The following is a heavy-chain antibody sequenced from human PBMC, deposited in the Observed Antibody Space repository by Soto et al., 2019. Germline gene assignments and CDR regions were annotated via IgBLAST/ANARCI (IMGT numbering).Heavy chain of an antibody. Sequence: SVKVSCKTSGFTFSSCAVHWVRQARGGRLEWIGCIVLDSGATNYAKKFQERVTIIRDMPASTVYMELSSLRSEDTAIYYCATSQFPPFHDPSGSPLAVRAQGTTVPVSS. CDR1: GFTFSSCA. J-gene: IGHJ6*02. CDR2: IVLDSGAT. V-gene: IGHV1-58*01. CDR3: ATSQFPPFHDPSGSPLAV. D-gene: IGHD3-10*01.